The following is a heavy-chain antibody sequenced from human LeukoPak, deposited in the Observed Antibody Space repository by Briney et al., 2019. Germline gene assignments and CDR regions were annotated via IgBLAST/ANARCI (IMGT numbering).Heavy chain of an antibody. CDR2: IRYDGSNK. V-gene: IGHV3-30*02. Sequence: GGSLRLSCAASGFTFSSYGMHWVRQAPGKGLEWVAFIRYDGSNKYYADSVKGRFTISRDNSKNTLYLQMNSLRAEDTAVYYCAKVDYDILTGYYNPRLDYWGQGTLVTVSS. CDR3: AKVDYDILTGYYNPRLDY. CDR1: GFTFSSYG. D-gene: IGHD3-9*01. J-gene: IGHJ4*02.